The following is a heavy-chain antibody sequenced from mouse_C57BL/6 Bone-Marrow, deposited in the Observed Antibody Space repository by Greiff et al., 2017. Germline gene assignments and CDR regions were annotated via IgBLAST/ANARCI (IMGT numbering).Heavy chain of an antibody. D-gene: IGHD1-1*01. Sequence: VQLQQPGAELVKPGASVKLSCTASGYTFTSYWLPWVKQRPGQGLEWIGMIHPNSGSTNYNEKFKSKATLTVDKSSSTAYMQRNSLTSEDSAVYYCARGRAYYYGLDYWGQGTTLTVSS. CDR1: GYTFTSYW. CDR2: IHPNSGST. V-gene: IGHV1-64*01. J-gene: IGHJ2*01. CDR3: ARGRAYYYGLDY.